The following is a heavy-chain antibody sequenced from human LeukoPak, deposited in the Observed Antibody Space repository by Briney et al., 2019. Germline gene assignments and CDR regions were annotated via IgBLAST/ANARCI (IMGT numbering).Heavy chain of an antibody. J-gene: IGHJ4*02. Sequence: SETLSLTCTVSGGSISSGSYYWSWIRQPAGKGLEWIGRIYTRGSTDYNPSLKSRATISVDTSKNQFSLKLSSVTAADTAVYYCARFPKPYCSGGSCYSGYYFDYWGQGTLVTVSS. D-gene: IGHD2-15*01. CDR2: IYTRGST. V-gene: IGHV4-61*02. CDR1: GGSISSGSYY. CDR3: ARFPKPYCSGGSCYSGYYFDY.